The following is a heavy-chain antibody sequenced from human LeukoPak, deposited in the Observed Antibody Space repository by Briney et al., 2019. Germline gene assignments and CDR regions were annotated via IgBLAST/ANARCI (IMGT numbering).Heavy chain of an antibody. CDR3: AGVYSSGWYFDY. D-gene: IGHD6-19*01. CDR2: INPNSGGT. V-gene: IGHV1-2*02. Sequence: ASVKVSCKASGYTFTGYYMHWVRQAPGQGLEWMGWINPNSGGTNYAQKFHGRVTMTRDTSISTAYMELSRLRSDDTAVYYCAGVYSSGWYFDYWGQGTLVTVSS. J-gene: IGHJ4*02. CDR1: GYTFTGYY.